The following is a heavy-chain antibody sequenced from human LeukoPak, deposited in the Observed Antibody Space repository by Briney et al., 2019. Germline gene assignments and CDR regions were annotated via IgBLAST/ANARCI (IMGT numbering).Heavy chain of an antibody. CDR3: ARGGRLRYFDWLDY. J-gene: IGHJ4*02. Sequence: ASVKVSCKASGYTFTSYDINWVRQATGQGLEWMGWMNPNSGNTGYAQKFQGRVTMTRNTSISTAYMELSSLRSEDTAVYYCARGGRLRYFDWLDYWGQGTLVTVSS. CDR1: GYTFTSYD. D-gene: IGHD3-9*01. CDR2: MNPNSGNT. V-gene: IGHV1-8*01.